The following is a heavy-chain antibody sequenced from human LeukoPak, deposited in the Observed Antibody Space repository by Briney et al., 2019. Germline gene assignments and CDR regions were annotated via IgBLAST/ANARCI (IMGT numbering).Heavy chain of an antibody. CDR2: ISSSSSYI. CDR3: ARDYYDSSGWDLFDY. Sequence: GGSLRLSCAASGFTFSSYSMNWVRQAPGKGLEWVSSISSSSSYIYYADSVKGRFTISRDNAKNSLYLQMNSLRAEDTAVYYCARDYYDSSGWDLFDYWGQGTLVTVSS. V-gene: IGHV3-21*01. CDR1: GFTFSSYS. D-gene: IGHD3-22*01. J-gene: IGHJ4*02.